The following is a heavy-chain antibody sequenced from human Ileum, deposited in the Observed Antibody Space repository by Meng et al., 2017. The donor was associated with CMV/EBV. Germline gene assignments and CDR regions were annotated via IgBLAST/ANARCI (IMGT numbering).Heavy chain of an antibody. CDR3: ARDSATMMVRYIDY. Sequence: SGGSITSGTYYWSWIRQHPGKGLEWIGYIYYSGSTYCTPSLKSRVTISVDTSNNQFSLKLSSVTAADTAVYYCARDSATMMVRYIDYWGQGTLVTVSS. CDR1: GGSITSGTYY. J-gene: IGHJ4*02. D-gene: IGHD3-22*01. V-gene: IGHV4-31*02. CDR2: IYYSGST.